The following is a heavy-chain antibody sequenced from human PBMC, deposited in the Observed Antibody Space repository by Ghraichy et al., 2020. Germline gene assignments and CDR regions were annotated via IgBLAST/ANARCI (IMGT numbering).Heavy chain of an antibody. J-gene: IGHJ4*02. D-gene: IGHD3-9*01. CDR1: GGSFSGYY. Sequence: ETLSLTCAVYGGSFSGYYWSWIRQPPGKGLEWIGEINHSGSTNYNPSLKSRVTISVDTSKNQFSLKLSSVTAADTAVYYCARGHPTGISEWGQGTLVTVSS. CDR2: INHSGST. V-gene: IGHV4-34*01. CDR3: ARGHPTGISE.